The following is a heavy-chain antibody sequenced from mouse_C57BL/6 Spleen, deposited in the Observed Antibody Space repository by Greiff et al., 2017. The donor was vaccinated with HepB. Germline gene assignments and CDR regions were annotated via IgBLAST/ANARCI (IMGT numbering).Heavy chain of an antibody. V-gene: IGHV1-15*01. CDR2: IDPETGGT. D-gene: IGHD1-1*01. Sequence: VQLQQSGAELVRPGASVTLSCKASGYTFTDYEMHWVKQTPVHGLEWIGAIDPETGGTAYNQKFKGKAILTADKSSSTAYMELRSLTSEDSAVYYCTKDGPLLLRSFAYWGQGTLVTVSA. CDR3: TKDGPLLLRSFAY. J-gene: IGHJ3*01. CDR1: GYTFTDYE.